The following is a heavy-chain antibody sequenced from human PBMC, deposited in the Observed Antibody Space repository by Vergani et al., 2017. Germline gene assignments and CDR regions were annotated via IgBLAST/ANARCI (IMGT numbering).Heavy chain of an antibody. CDR3: ARGLWDCTHIRCSPPSY. Sequence: EVQLVESGGGLVKPGGSLRLSCAASGFSFSSYSMNWVRQAPGKGLEWVASISGSSSYVFYRDSVEGRFTITRDNAKKSVYLQMNSLGAEDTAMYFCARGLWDCTHIRCSPPSYWRQGTQVTVSS. V-gene: IGHV3-21*02. D-gene: IGHD2-8*01. J-gene: IGHJ4*02. CDR1: GFSFSSYS. CDR2: ISGSSSYV.